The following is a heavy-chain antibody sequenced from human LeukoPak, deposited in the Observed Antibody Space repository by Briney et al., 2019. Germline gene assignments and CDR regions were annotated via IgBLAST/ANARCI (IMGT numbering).Heavy chain of an antibody. CDR1: SGSMTDAC. V-gene: IGHV4-59*12. J-gene: IGHJ4*02. D-gene: IGHD3-22*01. CDR2: IYPNGLT. CDR3: TREGYGRSGYFPDF. Sequence: SETLSLTCTVSSGSMTDACWSWFRQAPGKGLEWLGFIYPNGLTEYSPPLRSRVSFSVATPKREATVRLSSVTASDTAVYYCTREGYGRSGYFPDFWGQGTLVTVSS.